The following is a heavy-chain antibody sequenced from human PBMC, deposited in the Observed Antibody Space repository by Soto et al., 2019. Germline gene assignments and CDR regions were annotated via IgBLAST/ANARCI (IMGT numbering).Heavy chain of an antibody. CDR3: ARGYLGNDWYYYFDN. D-gene: IGHD2-21*01. CDR2: IHYSGNP. J-gene: IGHJ4*02. Sequence: QVQLQESGPGLVKPSETLSLTCTVSSGSISGYYWGWIRQPPGEGLEWIGYIHYSGNPHYNPSLTSRVARSVDTSRSQFSLRLSSVTAADTAVYYCARGYLGNDWYYYFDNWGQGALVTVSS. V-gene: IGHV4-59*01. CDR1: SGSISGYY.